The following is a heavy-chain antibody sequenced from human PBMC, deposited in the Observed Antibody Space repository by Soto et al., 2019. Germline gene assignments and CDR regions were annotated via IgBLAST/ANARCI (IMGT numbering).Heavy chain of an antibody. CDR1: GFTFSSYG. CDR2: ISYDGSNK. J-gene: IGHJ4*02. CDR3: AKDAAGMGAADH. D-gene: IGHD1-26*01. Sequence: QVQLVESGGGVVQPGRSLRLSCAASGFTFSSYGMHWVRQAPGKGLEWVAGISYDGSNKYYADSVKGRFTISRDNSKNTLYLQMNSLRAEDTAVYYCAKDAAGMGAADHWGQGTLVTVSS. V-gene: IGHV3-30*18.